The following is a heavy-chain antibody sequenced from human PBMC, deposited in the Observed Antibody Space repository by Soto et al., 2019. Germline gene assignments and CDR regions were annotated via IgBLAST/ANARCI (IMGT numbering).Heavy chain of an antibody. J-gene: IGHJ6*03. CDR3: ARLTLGLRYYYYYCMDV. Sequence: QLQLQESGPGLVKPSETLSLTCTVSGGSISSSSYYWGWIRQPPGKGLEWIGSIYYSGSTYYNPSLKSRVTISVDTSKHQCSLKLSSVTAADTAVYYCARLTLGLRYYYYYCMDVWGKGTTVTVSS. V-gene: IGHV4-39*01. CDR2: IYYSGST. CDR1: GGSISSSSYY. D-gene: IGHD2-15*01.